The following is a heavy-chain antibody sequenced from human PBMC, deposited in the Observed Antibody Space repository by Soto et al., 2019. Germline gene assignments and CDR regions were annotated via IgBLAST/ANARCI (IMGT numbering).Heavy chain of an antibody. J-gene: IGHJ6*03. CDR2: IYYSGST. CDR3: ARHLETTGTSRPNYYYYYMDV. D-gene: IGHD4-17*01. CDR1: GGSISSSSYY. V-gene: IGHV4-39*01. Sequence: SETLSLTCTVSGGSISSSSYYWGWIRQPPGKGLEWIGSIYYSGSTYYNPSLKSRVTISVDTSKNQFSLKLSSVTAADTAVYYCARHLETTGTSRPNYYYYYMDVWGKGTTVTVSS.